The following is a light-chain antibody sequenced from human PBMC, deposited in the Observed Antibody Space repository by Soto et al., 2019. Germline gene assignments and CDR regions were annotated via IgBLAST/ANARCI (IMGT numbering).Light chain of an antibody. V-gene: IGKV1-12*01. CDR1: EDISTW. Sequence: DLPMTQSPSSVSASVRDRVTITCRSSEDISTWLAWYQQKPGKAPKLLIYAASSLQSGVPSRFSGSGSGTDFTLTISSLQPEDFATYYCQHADSFPLIAFGQGTRLEI. CDR2: AAS. CDR3: QHADSFPLIA. J-gene: IGKJ5*01.